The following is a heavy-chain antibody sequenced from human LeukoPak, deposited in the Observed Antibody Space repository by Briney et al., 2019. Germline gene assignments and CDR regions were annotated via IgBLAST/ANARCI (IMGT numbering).Heavy chain of an antibody. V-gene: IGHV3-23*01. CDR1: GFTFSSYA. J-gene: IGHJ4*02. CDR2: ISGSGGST. CDR3: AGVLRYFDWYDY. D-gene: IGHD3-9*01. Sequence: GGSLRLSCAASGFTFSSYAMSWVRQAPGKGLEWVSAISGSGGSTYYADSVKGRFTISRDNPKNTLYLQMNSLRAEDTAVYYCAGVLRYFDWYDYWGQGTLVTVSS.